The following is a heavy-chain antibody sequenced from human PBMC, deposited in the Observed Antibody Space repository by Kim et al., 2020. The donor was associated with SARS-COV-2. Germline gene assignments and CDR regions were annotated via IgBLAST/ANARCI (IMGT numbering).Heavy chain of an antibody. CDR2: ISGSGGST. D-gene: IGHD5-18*01. J-gene: IGHJ6*01. Sequence: GGSLRLSCAASGFSFSSYGMSWVRQAPGKGLERVSIISGSGGSTSYADSVKGRFTISRDNSKNRVDMQMNSLRVDDTAVYYCAKGVCGAYSDSSTCSMDV. V-gene: IGHV3-23*01. CDR3: AKGVCGAYSDSSTCSMDV. CDR1: GFSFSSYG.